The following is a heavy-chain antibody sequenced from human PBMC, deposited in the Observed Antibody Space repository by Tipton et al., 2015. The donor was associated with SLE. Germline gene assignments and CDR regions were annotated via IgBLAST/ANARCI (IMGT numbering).Heavy chain of an antibody. Sequence: TLSLTCTVSGGSISSSSYYWGWIRQPPGKGLEWIGSIYYSGSTYYNPSLKSRVTISVDTSKNQFSLKLSSVTAADTAVYYCARTRDGDYVYYYYGMDVWGQGTTVAVSS. J-gene: IGHJ6*02. D-gene: IGHD4-17*01. CDR1: GGSISSSSYY. V-gene: IGHV4-39*07. CDR2: IYYSGST. CDR3: ARTRDGDYVYYYYGMDV.